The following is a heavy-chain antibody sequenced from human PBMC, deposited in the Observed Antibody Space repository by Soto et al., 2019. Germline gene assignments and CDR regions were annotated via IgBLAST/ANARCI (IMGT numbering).Heavy chain of an antibody. CDR3: ARGVKYGAYSRWFDP. J-gene: IGHJ5*02. V-gene: IGHV1-8*01. CDR2: MNPNSGNT. CDR1: GYTFTSYD. Sequence: GASVQVSCKASGYTFTSYDINWVRQATGQGLEYLGWMNPNSGNTGYVQKFQGRVTMTRDTSISTAYMELSSLRSEDTAVYFCARGVKYGAYSRWFDPWGQGTLVT. D-gene: IGHD4-17*01.